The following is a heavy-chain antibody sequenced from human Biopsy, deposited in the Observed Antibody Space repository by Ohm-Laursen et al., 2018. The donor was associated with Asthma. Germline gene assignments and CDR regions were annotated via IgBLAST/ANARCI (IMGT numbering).Heavy chain of an antibody. CDR1: PGSINDYY. CDR3: ARATSTWSQSGPHFFDH. V-gene: IGHV4-59*01. Sequence: SETLSRTCTVSPGSINDYYWNWIRQFPGKGLEWIGYGHSSGSTRFNPSLKSRVTVSVDTSVDQVSLKLSSVSAADTAIYYCARATSTWSQSGPHFFDHWGPGTLVTVSS. D-gene: IGHD6-13*01. J-gene: IGHJ5*02. CDR2: GHSSGST.